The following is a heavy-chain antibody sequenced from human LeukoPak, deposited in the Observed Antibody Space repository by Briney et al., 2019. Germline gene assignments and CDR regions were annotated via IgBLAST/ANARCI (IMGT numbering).Heavy chain of an antibody. D-gene: IGHD2-15*01. V-gene: IGHV3-23*01. CDR1: GFTFSSYA. Sequence: GGSLRLSCAASGFTFSSYAMSWVRQAPGKGLEWVSAISGSGGSTYYADSVKGRFTISRDNSKNTLCLQMNSLRAEDTAVYYCAKPGWVAALAGDFDYWGQGTLVTVSS. J-gene: IGHJ4*02. CDR3: AKPGWVAALAGDFDY. CDR2: ISGSGGST.